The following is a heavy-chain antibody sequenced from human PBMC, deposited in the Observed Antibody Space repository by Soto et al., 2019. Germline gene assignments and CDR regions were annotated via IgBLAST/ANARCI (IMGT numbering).Heavy chain of an antibody. CDR1: GGSFSGYY. CDR2: INHSGST. J-gene: IGHJ4*02. CDR3: ARGRWGYYGSGSYYKHYCFDY. Sequence: PSETLSLTCAVYGGSFSGYYWSWIRQPPGKGLEWIGEINHSGSTNYNPSLKSRVTISVDTSKNQFSLKLSSVTAADTAVYYCARGRWGYYGSGSYYKHYCFDYWGQGTLVTVSS. V-gene: IGHV4-34*01. D-gene: IGHD3-10*01.